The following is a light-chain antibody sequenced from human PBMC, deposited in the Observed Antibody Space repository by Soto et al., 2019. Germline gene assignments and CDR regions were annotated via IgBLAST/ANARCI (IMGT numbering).Light chain of an antibody. V-gene: IGKV3-20*01. Sequence: EIVLTQSPGTLSLSPGERATLSCRASQSVSSTYLAWYQQKPGQAPRLLIYGASSRATGIPDRFIGSGSGTDFPLTISSLEPKYFAVYTCKQYGSSPPTPFGQGKQLELK. CDR1: QSVSSTY. J-gene: IGKJ5*01. CDR2: GAS. CDR3: KQYGSSPPTP.